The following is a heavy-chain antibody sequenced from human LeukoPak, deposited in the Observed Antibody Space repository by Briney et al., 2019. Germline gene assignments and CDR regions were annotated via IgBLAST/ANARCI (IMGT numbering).Heavy chain of an antibody. CDR3: AREDPVNGSQI. V-gene: IGHV3-13*01. CDR1: GFTFSSYD. Sequence: GGSLRLSCAASGFTFSSYDMHWVRQATGKGLEWVSAIGTAGDTYYPGSVKGRFTISRDNAKNSLYLQMNSLRAEDTAVYYCAREDPVNGSQIWGQGTMVTVSS. CDR2: IGTAGDT. J-gene: IGHJ3*02. D-gene: IGHD1-26*01.